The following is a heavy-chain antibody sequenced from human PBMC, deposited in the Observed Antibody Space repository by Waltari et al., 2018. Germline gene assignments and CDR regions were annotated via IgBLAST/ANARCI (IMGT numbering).Heavy chain of an antibody. J-gene: IGHJ4*02. D-gene: IGHD2-2*01. Sequence: EVQLLESGGGLVQPGGSLRLSCAASGFSFISNYAMSWVRQAPEKGLGWVSGISISVDVIHYADSVKGRFTISRDNAKNTLYLQMNSLRAEDTALYFCARVLRPASLDMHFDCWGQGTLVTVSS. CDR2: ISISVDVI. CDR1: GFSFISNYA. CDR3: ARVLRPASLDMHFDC. V-gene: IGHV3-23*01.